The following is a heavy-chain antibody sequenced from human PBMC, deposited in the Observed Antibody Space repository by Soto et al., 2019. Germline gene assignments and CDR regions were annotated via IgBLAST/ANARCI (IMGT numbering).Heavy chain of an antibody. CDR3: ARGVRYSSGGFVY. D-gene: IGHD6-19*01. CDR1: GGSFSGYY. J-gene: IGHJ4*01. V-gene: IGHV4-34*01. CDR2: INHSGST. Sequence: SETLSLTCAVYGGSFSGYYWSWIRQPPGKGLEWIGEINHSGSTNYNPSLKSRVTISVDTSKNQFSLKLSSVTAADTAVYYCARGVRYSSGGFVYWGQGTLVTVSS.